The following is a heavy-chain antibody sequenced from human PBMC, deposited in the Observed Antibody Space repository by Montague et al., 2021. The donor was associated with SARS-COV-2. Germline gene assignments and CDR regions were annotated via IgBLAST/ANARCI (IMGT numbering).Heavy chain of an antibody. CDR3: VRDQGRSNWNYPDY. V-gene: IGHV4-4*07. CDR1: GDSIRSYH. CDR2: ISDSGRT. Sequence: SETLSLTCTVSGDSIRSYHWTWIRQPPGKGLEWIGRISDSGRTIYNPSLKSRVTMSVDTSKNQFSLKLSSVTAADTAVYYCVRDQGRSNWNYPDYWGQGTLVTVSS. D-gene: IGHD1-20*01. J-gene: IGHJ4*02.